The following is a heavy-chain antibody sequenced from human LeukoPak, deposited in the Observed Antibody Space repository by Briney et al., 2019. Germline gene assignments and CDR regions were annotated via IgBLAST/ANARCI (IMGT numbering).Heavy chain of an antibody. CDR2: ISSSSSTI. CDR3: ARRGSGYGHFDY. CDR1: GGSISSSS. J-gene: IGHJ4*02. Sequence: ETLSLTCTVSGGSISSSSYYWGWIRQPPGKGLEWVSSISSSSSTIHYADSVKGRFTISRDNAKNSLYLQMNSLRVEDTAVYYCARRGSGYGHFDYWGQGTLVTVSS. V-gene: IGHV3-48*01. D-gene: IGHD5-12*01.